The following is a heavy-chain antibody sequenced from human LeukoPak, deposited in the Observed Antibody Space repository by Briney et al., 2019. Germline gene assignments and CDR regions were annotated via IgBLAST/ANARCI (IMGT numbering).Heavy chain of an antibody. J-gene: IGHJ4*02. V-gene: IGHV1-2*06. CDR3: ARRGYYYDSSGYLSY. D-gene: IGHD3-22*01. Sequence: GASVKVSCKASGYTFTDYYIHWVRQAPGQGLEWMGRINPNSGGTDYAQKFQGRVTMTRDTSISTAYMELSRLRSDDTAVYYCARRGYYYDSSGYLSYWGQGTLVTVSS. CDR1: GYTFTDYY. CDR2: INPNSGGT.